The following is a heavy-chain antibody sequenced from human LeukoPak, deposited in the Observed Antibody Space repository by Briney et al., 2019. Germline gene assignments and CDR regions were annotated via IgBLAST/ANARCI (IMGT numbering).Heavy chain of an antibody. V-gene: IGHV1-2*02. CDR3: AVWFGELTH. J-gene: IGHJ4*02. Sequence: ASVKVSCTASGYTFTDYNIHWVRQAPGQGLEGMGWISPNSGGTNYAQKFQGRVTMTRDTSITTAYMELSRLRSDDTAMYYCAVWFGELTHWGQGTLVTVSS. CDR2: ISPNSGGT. CDR1: GYTFTDYN. D-gene: IGHD3-10*01.